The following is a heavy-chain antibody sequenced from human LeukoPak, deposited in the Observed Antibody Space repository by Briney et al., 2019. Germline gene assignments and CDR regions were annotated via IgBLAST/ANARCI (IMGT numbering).Heavy chain of an antibody. J-gene: IGHJ4*02. D-gene: IGHD3-22*01. CDR3: ARQYYYDSSGFPLDY. CDR1: GGSISSRSYY. CDR2: IYYSGST. V-gene: IGHV4-39*01. Sequence: SETLSLTCTVSGGSISSRSYYWGWIRQPPGKGLEWIGSIYYSGSTYYNPSLKSRVTISVDTSKNQFSLKLSSVTAADTAVYYCARQYYYDSSGFPLDYWGQGTLVTVSS.